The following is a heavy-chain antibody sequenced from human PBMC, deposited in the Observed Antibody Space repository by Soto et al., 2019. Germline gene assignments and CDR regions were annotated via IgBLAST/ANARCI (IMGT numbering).Heavy chain of an antibody. D-gene: IGHD1-26*01. CDR2: IIPIFGTR. CDR1: GGTFSNYA. V-gene: IGHV1-69*15. Sequence: QVQLVQSGAEVKKPGSSVKVSCKASGGTFSNYAITWVRQAPGQGLEWLGRIIPIFGTRAYAQKFQGRVTLSAXXXPXXAYMELRRLRSADTAGYYCANDGGREGYFGSWFDAWGQGTLVTVSS. CDR3: ANDGGREGYFGSWFDA. J-gene: IGHJ5*02.